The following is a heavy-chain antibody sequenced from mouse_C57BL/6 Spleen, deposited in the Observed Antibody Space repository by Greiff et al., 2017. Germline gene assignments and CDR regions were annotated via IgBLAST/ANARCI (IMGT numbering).Heavy chain of an antibody. D-gene: IGHD2-2*01. CDR3: ARIYYGYAAGDSMDY. V-gene: IGHV5-6*01. Sequence: EVQLVESGGDLVKPGGSLTLSCAASGFTFSSYGMSWVRQTPDKRLEWVATISSGGSYTYYPDSVKGRFTISRDNAKTTLYLQMSSLMSEDTATSYCARIYYGYAAGDSMDYWGQGTSVTVSS. J-gene: IGHJ4*01. CDR2: ISSGGSYT. CDR1: GFTFSSYG.